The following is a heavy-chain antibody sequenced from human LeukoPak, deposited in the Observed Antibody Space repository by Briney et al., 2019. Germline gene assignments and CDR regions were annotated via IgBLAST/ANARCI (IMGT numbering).Heavy chain of an antibody. CDR1: GGSISSGDYY. CDR2: IYYSGST. D-gene: IGHD2-2*01. J-gene: IGHJ4*02. Sequence: SETLSLTCTVSGGSISSGDYYWSWIRQPPGKGLEWIGYIYYSGSTYYNPSLKSRVTISVDTSRNQFSLKLGSVTAADTAVYYCARDSPPAGTDYWGQGTLVTVSS. V-gene: IGHV4-30-4*01. CDR3: ARDSPPAGTDY.